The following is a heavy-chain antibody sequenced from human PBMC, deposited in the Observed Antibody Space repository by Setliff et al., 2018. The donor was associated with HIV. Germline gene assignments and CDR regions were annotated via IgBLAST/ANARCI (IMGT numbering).Heavy chain of an antibody. CDR1: GFTFSSYW. Sequence: QPGGSLRLSCGASGFTFSSYWMTWVRQPPGKGLEWVANIQQGGSQKYYVDSVKGRFTISRDNAMNSLFLQMNSLRAEDTAVYYCASLMVRGYRSAWSYYGMDVWGQGTTVTVSS. V-gene: IGHV3-7*01. CDR2: IQQGGSQK. CDR3: ASLMVRGYRSAWSYYGMDV. J-gene: IGHJ6*02. D-gene: IGHD3-10*01.